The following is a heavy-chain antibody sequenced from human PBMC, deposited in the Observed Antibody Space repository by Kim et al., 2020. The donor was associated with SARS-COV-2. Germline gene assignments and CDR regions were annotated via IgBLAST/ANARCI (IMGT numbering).Heavy chain of an antibody. Sequence: GGSLRLSCAASGFTFSSYWMTWVRQAPGKGLEWVANIKQDGNQKYYVDSVKGRFIISRDNAKNSLYLQMNSLRAEDTAVYYCARDGDLYSSGKDAFDIWG. CDR1: GFTFSSYW. V-gene: IGHV3-7*01. D-gene: IGHD6-19*01. J-gene: IGHJ3*02. CDR2: IKQDGNQK. CDR3: ARDGDLYSSGKDAFDI.